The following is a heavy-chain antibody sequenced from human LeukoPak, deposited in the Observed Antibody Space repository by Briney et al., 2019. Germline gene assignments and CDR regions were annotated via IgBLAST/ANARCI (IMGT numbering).Heavy chain of an antibody. CDR3: ARDLQLWTTRETRGRAQVGY. CDR1: GFTVCSTH. Sequence: GGSLRLSCAASGFTVCSTHLSWVRQALGKGLERVSDLYGGGTTYYAASVQGGFTISRDNTKNTLYLQMNRLRAEDTAVYDGARDLQLWTTRETRGRAQVGYWGQGTLVTVSS. D-gene: IGHD5-18*01. V-gene: IGHV3-53*01. CDR2: LYGGGTT. J-gene: IGHJ4*02.